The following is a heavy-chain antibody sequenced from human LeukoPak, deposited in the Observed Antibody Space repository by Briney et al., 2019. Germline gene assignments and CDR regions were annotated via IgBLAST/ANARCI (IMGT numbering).Heavy chain of an antibody. V-gene: IGHV1-2*02. CDR1: GGTFSSYA. CDR2: INPNSGGT. J-gene: IGHJ4*02. D-gene: IGHD1-26*01. Sequence: ASVKVSCKASGGTFSSYAISWVRQAPGQGPEWMGWINPNSGGTNYAQKFQGRVTMTRDTSISTAYIELSRLRSDDTAVYYCARVYKLGPVGAPPLGYWGQGTLVTVSS. CDR3: ARVYKLGPVGAPPLGY.